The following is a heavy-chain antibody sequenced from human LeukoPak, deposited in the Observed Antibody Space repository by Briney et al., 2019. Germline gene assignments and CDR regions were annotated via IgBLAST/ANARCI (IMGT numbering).Heavy chain of an antibody. CDR2: ISGGSA. CDR1: GFTFSSYA. V-gene: IGHV3-23*01. CDR3: AKDRSSRYDFWSGSFSHYYYYYMDV. J-gene: IGHJ6*03. Sequence: PGGSLRLSCAASGFTFSSYAMSWVRQAPGKGLEWVSAISGGSADYADSVKGRFSISIDNSKNTLYLQMNSLSAEDTAVYYCAKDRSSRYDFWSGSFSHYYYYYMDVWGKGTTVTVSS. D-gene: IGHD3-3*01.